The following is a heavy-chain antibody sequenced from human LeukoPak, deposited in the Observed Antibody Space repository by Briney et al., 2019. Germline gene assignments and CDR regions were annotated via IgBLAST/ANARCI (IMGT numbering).Heavy chain of an antibody. CDR1: GYTFTSYV. J-gene: IGHJ6*02. CDR2: ISAYNGNT. Sequence: ASVKVSCKASGYTFTSYVISWVRQAPGQGLEWMGWISAYNGNTNYAEKLQGRVTMTTDTSTSTAYMELRSLRSDDTAVYYCARAWGAMVSPHYYYYGMHVWGQRTTVTVSS. CDR3: ARAWGAMVSPHYYYYGMHV. D-gene: IGHD5-18*01. V-gene: IGHV1-18*01.